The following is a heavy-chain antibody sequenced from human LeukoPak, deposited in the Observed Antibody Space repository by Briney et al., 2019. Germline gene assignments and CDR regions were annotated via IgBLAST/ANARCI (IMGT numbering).Heavy chain of an antibody. Sequence: GGSLRLSCAASGFTFSSYWMSWVRQAPGKGLEWVSYISSSGSTIYYADSVKGRFTISRDNAKNTLYLQMNSLRAEDTAVYYCARADGGYSSGWYDYWGQGTLVTVSS. V-gene: IGHV3-48*04. D-gene: IGHD6-19*01. J-gene: IGHJ4*02. CDR1: GFTFSSYW. CDR2: ISSSGSTI. CDR3: ARADGGYSSGWYDY.